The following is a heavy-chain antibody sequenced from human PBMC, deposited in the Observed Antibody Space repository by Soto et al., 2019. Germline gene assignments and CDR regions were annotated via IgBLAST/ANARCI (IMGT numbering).Heavy chain of an antibody. V-gene: IGHV3-30-3*01. CDR2: ISYDGSNK. J-gene: IGHJ4*02. Sequence: QVQLVESGGGVVQPGRSLRLSCAASGFTFSSYAMHWVRQAPGKGLEWVAVISYDGSNKYYADSVKGRFTISRDNSKNTLYLQMNSLRAEDTAVYYCARDGADYGDYVFDYWGQGTLVTVSS. D-gene: IGHD4-17*01. CDR1: GFTFSSYA. CDR3: ARDGADYGDYVFDY.